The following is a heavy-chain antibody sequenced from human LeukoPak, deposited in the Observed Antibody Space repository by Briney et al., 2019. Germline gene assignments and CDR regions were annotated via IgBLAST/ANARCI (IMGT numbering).Heavy chain of an antibody. V-gene: IGHV4-39*01. J-gene: IGHJ5*02. CDR1: GGSISSSSHY. D-gene: IGHD3-22*01. CDR3: ARRLIGFDT. Sequence: SEALSLTCTVSGGSISSSSHYWGWIRQPPGKGLEWIGDIHYSGTTYYNPSLKSRVTISVDTSKNQFSLKLTSVTAADTAVYYCARRLIGFDTWGQGTLVTVSS. CDR2: IHYSGTT.